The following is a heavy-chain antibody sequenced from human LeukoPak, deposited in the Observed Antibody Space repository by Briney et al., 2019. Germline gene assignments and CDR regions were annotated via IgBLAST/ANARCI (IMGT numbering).Heavy chain of an antibody. V-gene: IGHV1-18*01. CDR3: ARLDYYYDSSGYSY. CDR1: GYTFTSYG. J-gene: IGHJ4*02. Sequence: ASVKVSCKASGYTFTSYGISWVRQAPGQGLEWMGWISAYNGNTNYAQKLQGRVTMTTDTSTSTAYMELRSLRSDDTAVYYCARLDYYYDSSGYSYRGQGTLVAVSS. D-gene: IGHD3-22*01. CDR2: ISAYNGNT.